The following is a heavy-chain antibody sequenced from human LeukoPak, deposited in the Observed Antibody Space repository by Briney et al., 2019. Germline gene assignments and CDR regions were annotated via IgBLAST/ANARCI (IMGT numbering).Heavy chain of an antibody. J-gene: IGHJ4*02. CDR2: ISSSSSNI. Sequence: GGSLRLSCAASGFTFSSYSMNWVRQAPGKGLEWVSSISSSSSNIYYADSVKGRFTISRDNSKNTLYLQMNSMRADDTAVYYCARRTALEQYFDYWGQGTLVTVSS. D-gene: IGHD1/OR15-1a*01. CDR1: GFTFSSYS. CDR3: ARRTALEQYFDY. V-gene: IGHV3-21*04.